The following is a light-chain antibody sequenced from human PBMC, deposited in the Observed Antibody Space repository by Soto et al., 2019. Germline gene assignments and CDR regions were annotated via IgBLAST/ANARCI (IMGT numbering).Light chain of an antibody. CDR3: GTWDSSLNAGV. V-gene: IGLV1-51*02. J-gene: IGLJ2*01. CDR2: SNN. CDR1: SSNVGNNY. Sequence: QSVLPQPPSVSAAPGQKVTISCSGSSSNVGNNYVSWYQQFPGAAPKLLIYSNNKRPSGVPDRFSASTAGTSATLGISGLRTGDEAEYYCGTWDSSLNAGVFGGGTKLTVL.